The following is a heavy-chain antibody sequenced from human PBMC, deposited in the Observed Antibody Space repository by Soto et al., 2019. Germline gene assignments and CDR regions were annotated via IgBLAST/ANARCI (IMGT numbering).Heavy chain of an antibody. CDR3: ASGPIEMSSSWYRPYYYYMDV. D-gene: IGHD6-13*01. CDR2: INAGNGNT. V-gene: IGHV1-3*01. CDR1: GYTFTSYA. J-gene: IGHJ6*03. Sequence: EASVKVSCKASGYTFTSYAMHWVRQAPGQRLEWMGWINAGNGNTKYSQKFQGRVTITRDTSASTAYMELSSLRSEDTAVYYCASGPIEMSSSWYRPYYYYMDVWGKGTTVTVSS.